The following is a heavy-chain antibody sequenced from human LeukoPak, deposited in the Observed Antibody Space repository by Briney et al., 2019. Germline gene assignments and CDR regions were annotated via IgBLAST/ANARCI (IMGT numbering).Heavy chain of an antibody. CDR3: VKDHRDSGNYYYYYGMDV. Sequence: GGSLRLSCAASGFTFSSSAMSWVRQAPGKGLEWVSAISNNGGYTYYADSVQGRFTISRDNSKSTLCLQMNSLRAEDTAVYACVKDHRDSGNYYYYYGMDVWGRGTTVAVSS. D-gene: IGHD1-26*01. J-gene: IGHJ6*02. CDR2: ISNNGGYT. V-gene: IGHV3-23*01. CDR1: GFTFSSSA.